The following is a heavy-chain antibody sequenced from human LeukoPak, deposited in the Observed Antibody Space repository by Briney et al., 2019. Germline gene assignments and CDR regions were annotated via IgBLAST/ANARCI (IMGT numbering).Heavy chain of an antibody. CDR3: ASSIGDPTVPNWFDP. J-gene: IGHJ5*02. V-gene: IGHV1-2*02. CDR2: INPNSGGT. D-gene: IGHD4-17*01. CDR1: GYTFTGYY. Sequence: ASVKVSCKASGYTFTGYYMHWVRQAPGQGLEGMGWINPNSGGTNYAQKFQGRVTMTRDTSISTAYMELSRLRSDDTAVYYCASSIGDPTVPNWFDPWGQGTLVTVSS.